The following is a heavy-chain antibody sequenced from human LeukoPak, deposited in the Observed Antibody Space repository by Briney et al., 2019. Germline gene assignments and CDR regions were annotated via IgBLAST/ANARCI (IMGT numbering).Heavy chain of an antibody. V-gene: IGHV4-34*01. Sequence: SETLSLTCAVYGGSFSGYDWSWSRQPPGKGLEGSGGMSHSGSTNYNPSLKSRGAISVYTYKNQFSRTLSSVPAADTAVYYCAREGVVGAYGHFDYWGQGTLVTVSS. CDR2: MSHSGST. D-gene: IGHD2-15*01. CDR1: GGSFSGYD. CDR3: AREGVVGAYGHFDY. J-gene: IGHJ4*02.